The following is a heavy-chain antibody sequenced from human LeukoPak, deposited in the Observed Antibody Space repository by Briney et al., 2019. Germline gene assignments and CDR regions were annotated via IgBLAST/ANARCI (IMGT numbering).Heavy chain of an antibody. CDR3: ARQTVTLTSWFDY. J-gene: IGHJ4*02. D-gene: IGHD4-17*01. CDR1: GGSISSGDYY. V-gene: IGHV4-30-4*01. CDR2: IYYSGST. Sequence: PSETLSLTCTVSGGSISSGDYYWSWIRQPPGKGLEWIGYIYYSGSTYYNPSLKSRVTISVDTSKNQFSLKLNSVTAADTAVYYCARQTVTLTSWFDYWGQGTLVTVSS.